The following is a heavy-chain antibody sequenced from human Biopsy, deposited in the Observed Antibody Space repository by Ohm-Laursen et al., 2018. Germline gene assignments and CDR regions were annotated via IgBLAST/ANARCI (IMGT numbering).Heavy chain of an antibody. Sequence: SQTLSLTCTVSGDSISSHYWSRIRQPPGKGLEWIGYVYYTGRTDYNPSLQSRVTISVDTSKNHFSLRLRSVTPADTAIYYCARDRGYYSDMTVPGCFDLWGRGTLVTVSS. J-gene: IGHJ2*01. CDR1: GDSISSHY. D-gene: IGHD3-22*01. CDR2: VYYTGRT. CDR3: ARDRGYYSDMTVPGCFDL. V-gene: IGHV4-59*11.